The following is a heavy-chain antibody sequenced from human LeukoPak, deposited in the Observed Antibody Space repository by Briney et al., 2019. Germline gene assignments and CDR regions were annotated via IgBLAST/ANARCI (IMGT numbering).Heavy chain of an antibody. CDR2: IYYSGST. D-gene: IGHD1-26*01. J-gene: IGHJ4*02. V-gene: IGHV4-59*01. CDR3: ARDKEPSGSGTFFDY. CDR1: GGSISSYY. Sequence: PSETLSLTCTVSGGSISSYYWSWIRQPPGKGLEWIGYIYYSGSTNYNPSLKSRVTISVDTSKNQFSLKLSSVTAADTAVYYCARDKEPSGSGTFFDYWGQGTLVTVSS.